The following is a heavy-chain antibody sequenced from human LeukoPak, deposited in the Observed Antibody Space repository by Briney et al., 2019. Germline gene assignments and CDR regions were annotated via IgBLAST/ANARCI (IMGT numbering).Heavy chain of an antibody. CDR1: GGSISSSSYY. CDR3: ASEIKGWFDP. CDR2: IYYSGST. V-gene: IGHV4-39*01. Sequence: SETLSLTCTVSGGSISSSSYYWGWIRQPPGKGLEWIGSIYYSGSTYYNPSLKSRATISVDTSKNQFSLKLSSVTAANTAVYYCASEIKGWFDPWGQGTLVTVSS. J-gene: IGHJ5*02.